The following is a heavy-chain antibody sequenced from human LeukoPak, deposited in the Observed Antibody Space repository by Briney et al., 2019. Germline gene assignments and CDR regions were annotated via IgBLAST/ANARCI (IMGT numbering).Heavy chain of an antibody. V-gene: IGHV4-39*01. CDR1: GFTFSSNW. CDR3: ARQGYADFSSRPFDY. D-gene: IGHD4-17*01. CDR2: IYYSGNT. Sequence: GSLRLSCAASGFTFSSNWMSWVRQAPGKGLEWVGSIYYSGNTYYNPSLKSRVTVSVDTSKNQFSLKLRSVTAADTAVYYCARQGYADFSSRPFDYWGQGTLVTVSS. J-gene: IGHJ4*02.